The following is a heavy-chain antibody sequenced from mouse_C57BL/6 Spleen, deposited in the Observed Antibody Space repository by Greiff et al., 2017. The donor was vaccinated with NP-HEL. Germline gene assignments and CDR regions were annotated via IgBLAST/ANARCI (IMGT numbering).Heavy chain of an antibody. CDR3: ARATVEGLYAMDY. CDR1: GYTFTDYY. CDR2: INPNNGGT. V-gene: IGHV1-26*01. Sequence: EVQLQQSGPELVKPGASVKISCKASGYTFTDYYMNWVKQSHGKSLEWIGDINPNNGGTSYNQKFKGKATLTVDKSSSTAYMELRSLTSEDSAVSYCARATVEGLYAMDYWGQGTSVTVSS. J-gene: IGHJ4*01. D-gene: IGHD1-1*01.